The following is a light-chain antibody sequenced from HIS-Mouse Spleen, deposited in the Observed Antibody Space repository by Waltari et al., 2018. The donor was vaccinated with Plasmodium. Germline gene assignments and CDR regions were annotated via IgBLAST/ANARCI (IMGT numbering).Light chain of an antibody. V-gene: IGLV3-10*01. CDR1: ALPNKY. Sequence: SYELTQPPSVSVSPGQTARITCSGDALPNKYAYWYQQKSGQAPVLVIYEDSKRPSGTPERFYGGSAGTMANLTISGAQVEDEADYYCYSTDSSGNHRVFGGGTKLTVL. CDR3: YSTDSSGNHRV. J-gene: IGLJ3*02. CDR2: EDS.